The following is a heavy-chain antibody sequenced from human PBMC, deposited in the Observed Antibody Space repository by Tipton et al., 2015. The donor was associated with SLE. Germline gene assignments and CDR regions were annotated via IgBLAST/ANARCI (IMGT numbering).Heavy chain of an antibody. D-gene: IGHD1/OR15-1a*01. CDR1: GGSISSGSHY. CDR3: AEGSGSGTHDAFDI. J-gene: IGHJ3*02. CDR2: IYYSGST. V-gene: IGHV4-61*01. Sequence: TLSLTCTVSGGSISSGSHYWSWIRQPPGKGLEWIGYIYYSGSTNYNPSLKSRVTISVDTSKNQFSLKLSSVTAADTAVYYCAEGSGSGTHDAFDIWGQGTMVTVSS.